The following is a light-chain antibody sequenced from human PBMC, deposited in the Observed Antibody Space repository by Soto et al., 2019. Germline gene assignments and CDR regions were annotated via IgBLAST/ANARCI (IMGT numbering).Light chain of an antibody. V-gene: IGKV3-15*01. Sequence: ELVMTQSPATLSVSPGARATLSCRASQSVSSNLAWYQQKPGQAPRLLIYGASTRATGIPARFSGSGSGTEFTLTISSLQSEDFAVYYCQQYNNWPHLTFGQGTRLEIK. CDR1: QSVSSN. CDR3: QQYNNWPHLT. CDR2: GAS. J-gene: IGKJ5*01.